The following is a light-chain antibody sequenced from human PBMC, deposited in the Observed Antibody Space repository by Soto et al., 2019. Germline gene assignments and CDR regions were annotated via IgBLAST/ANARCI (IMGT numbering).Light chain of an antibody. Sequence: EIVMTQSPATLSVSPGESATLSCRASQSVSSKLVWYQQKPGQAPRLLIYGASTRATGIPARFSGSGSGTEFTLTISSLQSEDLAVYYCQQYNNWPRTLGQGTKVDIK. J-gene: IGKJ1*01. CDR2: GAS. V-gene: IGKV3-15*01. CDR1: QSVSSK. CDR3: QQYNNWPRT.